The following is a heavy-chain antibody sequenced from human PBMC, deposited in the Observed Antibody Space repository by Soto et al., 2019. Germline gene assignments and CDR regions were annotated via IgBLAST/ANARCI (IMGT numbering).Heavy chain of an antibody. V-gene: IGHV4-4*07. CDR3: ARGGIQLSYAFDY. Sequence: SETLSLTYSVSGTSVSNCYWSWIRQPAGKGLEHIGRIYTSGSTSYNPSLKSRVTMSMDTSQTQIYLNLTSVTAADTAVYYCARGGIQLSYAFDYWGQGILVTVSS. CDR2: IYTSGST. CDR1: GTSVSNCY. J-gene: IGHJ4*02. D-gene: IGHD5-18*01.